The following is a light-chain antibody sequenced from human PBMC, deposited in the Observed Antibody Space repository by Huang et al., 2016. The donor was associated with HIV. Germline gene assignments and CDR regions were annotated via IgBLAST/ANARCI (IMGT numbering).Light chain of an antibody. V-gene: IGKV3-15*01. CDR3: QQYNNWPPWT. CDR1: QSVSSN. Sequence: EIVMTQSPATLSVSPGERATLSCRASQSVSSNLAWYQQNPVQAPSLLIYGASHRATGIPARFSGSGSGTEFTLTISILQSEDFVVYYCQQYNNWPPWTFGQGTKVEIK. CDR2: GAS. J-gene: IGKJ1*01.